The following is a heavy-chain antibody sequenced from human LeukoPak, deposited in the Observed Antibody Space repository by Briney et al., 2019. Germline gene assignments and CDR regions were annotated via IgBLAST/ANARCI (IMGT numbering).Heavy chain of an antibody. D-gene: IGHD3-10*01. J-gene: IGHJ4*02. CDR1: GFTFRTYW. Sequence: GGSLRLSCAASGFTFRTYWMHWVRHTPGQGLVWVSRINSDGSTTNYADSVKGGFTVSRDNAQNTLYLQMSSLRAEDTAVYYCARAGNYYFEYWGQGALVTVSS. V-gene: IGHV3-74*01. CDR2: INSDGSTT. CDR3: ARAGNYYFEY.